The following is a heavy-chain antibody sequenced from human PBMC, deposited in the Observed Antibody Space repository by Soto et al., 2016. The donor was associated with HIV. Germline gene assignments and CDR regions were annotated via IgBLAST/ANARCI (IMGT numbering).Heavy chain of an antibody. CDR2: ISSSSSYT. CDR1: GFTFSDYY. CDR3: ARDRCSGGSCPRGYYGMDV. V-gene: IGHV3-11*05. D-gene: IGHD2-15*01. Sequence: QVQLVESGGDLVKPGGSLRLSCAASGFTFSDYYMSWIRQAPGKGLEWVSYISSSSSYTNYADSVKGRFTISRDNAKNSLYLQMNSLRAEDTAVYYCARDRCSGGSCPRGYYGMDVWGPRDHGHRLL. J-gene: IGHJ6*01.